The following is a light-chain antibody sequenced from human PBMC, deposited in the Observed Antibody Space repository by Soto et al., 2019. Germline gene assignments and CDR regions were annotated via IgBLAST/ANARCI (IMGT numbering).Light chain of an antibody. Sequence: QSVLTQPPSASGTPGQRVTISWSGGSSNIGTNAVNWYQQLPGTAPKLLIYNNNQRPSGFPDRFSGSKSGTSASLAISGLQSEDEADYYCAAWDDSLNGYVFGTGTKLTVL. CDR1: SSNIGTNA. CDR2: NNN. CDR3: AAWDDSLNGYV. V-gene: IGLV1-44*01. J-gene: IGLJ1*01.